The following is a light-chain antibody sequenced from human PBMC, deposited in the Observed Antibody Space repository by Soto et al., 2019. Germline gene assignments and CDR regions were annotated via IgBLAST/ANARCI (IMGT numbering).Light chain of an antibody. Sequence: DIVMTQSPDSLAVSLGERSTINCKSSQSVLYSSNNKNYLAWYQQKPGQPPKLLISWASTRESGVPDRFSGSGSGTDFTLTTSVLQAEDVAVYYCQQYYSTPQTFGQGTKLEIK. CDR1: QSVLYSSNNKNY. CDR3: QQYYSTPQT. CDR2: WAS. V-gene: IGKV4-1*01. J-gene: IGKJ1*01.